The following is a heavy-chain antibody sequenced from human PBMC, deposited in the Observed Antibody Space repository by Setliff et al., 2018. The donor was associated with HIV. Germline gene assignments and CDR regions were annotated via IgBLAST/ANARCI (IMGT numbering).Heavy chain of an antibody. CDR2: IYYSGST. Sequence: LSLTCTVSGGSISSSSYYWGWIRQPPGKGLEWIGSIYYSGSTYYNPSLKSRVTISVDTSKNQFSLKLTSVTAADTAVYFCARDAFHSGSYYNDYWGQGIRVTSPQ. J-gene: IGHJ4*02. D-gene: IGHD3-10*01. CDR1: GGSISSSSYY. CDR3: ARDAFHSGSYYNDY. V-gene: IGHV4-39*07.